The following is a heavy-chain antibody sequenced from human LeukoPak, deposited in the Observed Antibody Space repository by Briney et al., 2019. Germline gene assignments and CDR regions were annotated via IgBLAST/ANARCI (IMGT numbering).Heavy chain of an antibody. Sequence: ASVKVSCKASGYTFTSYGISWVRQAPGQGLEWMGWINAGNGNTKYSQKFQGRVTITRDTSASTAYMELSSLRSEDTAVYYCARGYSGYGPDYWGQGTLVTVSS. D-gene: IGHD5-12*01. CDR2: INAGNGNT. CDR3: ARGYSGYGPDY. J-gene: IGHJ4*02. V-gene: IGHV1-3*01. CDR1: GYTFTSYG.